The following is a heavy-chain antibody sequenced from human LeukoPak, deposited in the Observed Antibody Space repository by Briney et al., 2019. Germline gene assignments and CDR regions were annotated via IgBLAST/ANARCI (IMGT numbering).Heavy chain of an antibody. CDR1: GFTFSSYA. J-gene: IGHJ5*02. D-gene: IGHD1-26*01. CDR2: ISYDGSNK. Sequence: QPGGSLRLSCAASGFTFSSYAMHWVRQAPGKGLEWVAVISYDGSNKYYADSVKGRFTISRDNSKNTLYLQMNSLRAEDTAVYYCARLELPWGQGTLVTVSS. CDR3: ARLELP. V-gene: IGHV3-30*04.